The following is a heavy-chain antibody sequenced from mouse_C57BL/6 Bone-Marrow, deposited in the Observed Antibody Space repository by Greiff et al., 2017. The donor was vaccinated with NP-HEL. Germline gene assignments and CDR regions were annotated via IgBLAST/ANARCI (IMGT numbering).Heavy chain of an antibody. Sequence: EVQLQQSGGGLVKPGGSLKLSCAASGFTFSSYAMSWVRQTPEKRLEWVATISDGGSYTYYPDNVKGRFTISRDNAKNNLYLQMSHLKSEDTAMYYCARGPIYYYGSSPLDYWGQAPLSQSPQ. V-gene: IGHV5-4*01. D-gene: IGHD1-1*01. CDR1: GFTFSSYA. J-gene: IGHJ2*01. CDR3: ARGPIYYYGSSPLDY. CDR2: ISDGGSYT.